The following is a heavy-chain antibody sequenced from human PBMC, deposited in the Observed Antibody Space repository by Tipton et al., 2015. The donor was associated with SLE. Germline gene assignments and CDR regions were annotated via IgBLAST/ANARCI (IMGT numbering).Heavy chain of an antibody. CDR2: IYYSGST. CDR3: ARDNFWNRGYYFGGGEDYYYYYMDV. D-gene: IGHD3-3*01. Sequence: TLSLTCTVSGGSISSYSWGWIRQPPGKGLEWIGSIYYSGSTYYNPSLKSRVTISVDTSKNQFSLKLSSVTAADTAVYYCARDNFWNRGYYFGGGEDYYYYYMDVWGKGTTVTVSS. CDR1: GGSISSYS. V-gene: IGHV4-39*07. J-gene: IGHJ6*03.